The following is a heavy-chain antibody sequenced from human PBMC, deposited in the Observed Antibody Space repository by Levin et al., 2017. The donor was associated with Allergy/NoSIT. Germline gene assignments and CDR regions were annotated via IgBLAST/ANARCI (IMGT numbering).Heavy chain of an antibody. V-gene: IGHV1-46*01. CDR1: GYTFTSYY. D-gene: IGHD6-13*01. CDR3: TRGARLSSWYVFDY. J-gene: IGHJ4*02. CDR2: INTSGGDT. Sequence: PEASVKVSCKASGYTFTSYYIHWVRQAPGHGPEWIGIINTSGGDTNYEQNFQGRVTMTRDTSTRTVFLELSSLMSDDTAVYYCTRGARLSSWYVFDYWGQGTLVTVSS.